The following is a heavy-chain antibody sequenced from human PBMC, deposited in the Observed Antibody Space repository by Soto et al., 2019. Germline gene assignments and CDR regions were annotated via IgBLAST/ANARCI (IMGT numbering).Heavy chain of an antibody. CDR2: ISSSSSYI. CDR3: ARGGYCSGCSCYRWFDP. CDR1: GFTFSSYS. Sequence: GGSLRLSCAASGFTFSSYSMNWVRQAPGKGLEWVSSISSSSSYIYYADSVKGRFTISRDNAKNSLYLQMNSLRAEDTAVYYCARGGYCSGCSCYRWFDPWGQGTLVTVSS. D-gene: IGHD2-15*01. J-gene: IGHJ5*02. V-gene: IGHV3-21*01.